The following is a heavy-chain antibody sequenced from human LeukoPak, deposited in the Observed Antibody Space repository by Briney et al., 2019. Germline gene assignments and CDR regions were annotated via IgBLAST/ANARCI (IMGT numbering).Heavy chain of an antibody. V-gene: IGHV3-9*01. J-gene: IGHJ5*02. D-gene: IGHD3-22*01. CDR2: ISWNSGSI. CDR3: AKDSSGYYDHNWFDP. Sequence: GGSLRLSRAASGFTFDDYAMHWVRQAPGKGLEWVSGISWNSGSIGYADSVKGRFTISRDNAKNSLYLQMNSLRAEDTALYYCAKDSSGYYDHNWFDPWGREPWSPSPQ. CDR1: GFTFDDYA.